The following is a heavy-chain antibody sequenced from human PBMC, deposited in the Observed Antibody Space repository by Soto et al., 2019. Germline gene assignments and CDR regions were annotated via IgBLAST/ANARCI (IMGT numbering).Heavy chain of an antibody. CDR1: GCSITSGGYS. J-gene: IGHJ4*02. CDR2: IYHSGST. Sequence: QLQLQESGSGLVKPSQTLSLTCAVSGCSITSGGYSWSWVRQPPGKVLEWIGYIYHSGSTYYNPSLKSRVTISVDRSKNQFSLRLSSVNAEDTAVYYCARVPDYWGQGTLVTVSS. CDR3: ARVPDY. V-gene: IGHV4-30-2*01.